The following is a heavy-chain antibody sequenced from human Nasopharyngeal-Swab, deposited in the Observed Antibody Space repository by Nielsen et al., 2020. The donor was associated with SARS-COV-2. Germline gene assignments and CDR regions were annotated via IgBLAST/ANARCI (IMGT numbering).Heavy chain of an antibody. J-gene: IGHJ6*04. D-gene: IGHD2-15*01. Sequence: WIRQSPGKGLEWVSYISHSSSQTNYADSVKGRFTISRDNAKKTLYLQMNSLRAEDTAVYYCVRLLDVWGKGTTVTVSS. CDR2: ISHSSSQT. V-gene: IGHV3-11*06. CDR3: VRLLDV.